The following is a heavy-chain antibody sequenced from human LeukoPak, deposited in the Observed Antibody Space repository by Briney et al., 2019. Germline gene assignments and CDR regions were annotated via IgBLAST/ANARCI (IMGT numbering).Heavy chain of an antibody. CDR2: IYPGDSDT. CDR3: ARHVGGIVGATTYYYGMDV. D-gene: IGHD1-26*01. CDR1: GYSFTSYW. V-gene: IGHV5-51*01. J-gene: IGHJ6*02. Sequence: GESLKISCKGSGYSFTSYWIGWVRQMPGKGPEWMGIIYPGDSDTRYSPSFQGQVTISADKSISTAYLQWSSLKASDTAMYYCARHVGGIVGATTYYYGMDVWGQGTTVTVSS.